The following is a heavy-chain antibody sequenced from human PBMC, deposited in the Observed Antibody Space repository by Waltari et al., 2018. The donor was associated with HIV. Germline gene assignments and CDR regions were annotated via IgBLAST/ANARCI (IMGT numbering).Heavy chain of an antibody. CDR3: ARLNRLVPIAHYYYHSMDV. D-gene: IGHD1-26*01. CDR1: GVSITNTY. V-gene: IGHV4-59*01. CDR2: VHDSGST. Sequence: QVQLQESGPGLVKPSETLSLTCTGSGVSITNTYWSWIRRPPGQGLEWIGYVHDSGSTNYNPSLKSRATISVDTSKNQFSLSLNSATSADTAVYYFARLNRLVPIAHYYYHSMDVWGQGTTVTVSS. J-gene: IGHJ6*02.